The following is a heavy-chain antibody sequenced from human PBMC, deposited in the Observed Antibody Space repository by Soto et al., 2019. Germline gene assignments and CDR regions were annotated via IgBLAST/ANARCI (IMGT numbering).Heavy chain of an antibody. CDR1: GGSISSGDDY. J-gene: IGHJ4*02. CDR3: ARSGPVNLIDY. CDR2: IYYSGST. Sequence: SETLCLTCTVSGGSISSGDDYWSRIRQPPGKGLEWIGYIYYSGSTYYNPSLKSRVTISVDTSKNQFSLKLSSVTAADTAVYYCARSGPVNLIDYWGQGTLVTVSS. V-gene: IGHV4-30-4*08. D-gene: IGHD1-1*01.